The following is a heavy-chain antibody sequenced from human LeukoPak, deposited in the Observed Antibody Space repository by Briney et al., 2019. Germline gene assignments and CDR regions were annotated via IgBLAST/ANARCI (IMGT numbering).Heavy chain of an antibody. CDR1: GYTVTSYY. V-gene: IGHV1-46*01. CDR2: INPSGGST. J-gene: IGHJ4*02. CDR3: ARLDGSGSYFDY. D-gene: IGHD3-10*01. Sequence: ASVKVSCKASGYTVTSYYMHWVRQAPGQGLQWMGIINPSGGSTSYAQNFQGRVTMTRDTSTSTVYMELSSLRSEDTAVYYCARLDGSGSYFDYWGQGTLVTVSS.